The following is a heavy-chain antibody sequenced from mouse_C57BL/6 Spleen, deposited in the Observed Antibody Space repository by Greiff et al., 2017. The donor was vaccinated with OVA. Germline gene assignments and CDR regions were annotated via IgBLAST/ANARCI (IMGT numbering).Heavy chain of an antibody. J-gene: IGHJ3*01. Sequence: VQLQPPGAELVKPGASVQLSCKASGYTFTSYWMQWVKQRPGQGLEWIGEIDPSDSYTNYNQKFKGKATLTVDTSSSTAYMQLSSLTSEDSAVYYCARANSFAYWGQGTLVTVSA. CDR1: GYTFTSYW. CDR3: ARANSFAY. CDR2: IDPSDSYT. V-gene: IGHV1-50*01.